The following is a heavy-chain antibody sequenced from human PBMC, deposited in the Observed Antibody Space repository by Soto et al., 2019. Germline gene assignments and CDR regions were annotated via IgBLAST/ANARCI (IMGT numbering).Heavy chain of an antibody. CDR2: ISSNGGST. V-gene: IGHV3-64*01. J-gene: IGHJ3*02. Sequence: EVQLVESGGGLVQPGGSLRLSCAASGFTFSSYAMHWVRQAPGKGLEYVSAISSNGGSTYYANSVKGRFTISRDNSKNTLYLQMGSLRAEDMAVYYCARSPEVGLGELSYAFDIWGQGTMVTVSS. CDR3: ARSPEVGLGELSYAFDI. D-gene: IGHD3-16*02. CDR1: GFTFSSYA.